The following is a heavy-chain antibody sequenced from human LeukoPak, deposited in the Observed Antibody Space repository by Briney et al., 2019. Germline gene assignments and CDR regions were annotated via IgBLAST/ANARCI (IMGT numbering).Heavy chain of an antibody. CDR3: ARERDIAVVEGGDAFDI. V-gene: IGHV3-30*02. CDR2: IRYDGSNK. J-gene: IGHJ3*02. CDR1: GFTFSSYG. D-gene: IGHD6-19*01. Sequence: QAGGSLRLSCAASGFTFSSYGMHWVRQAPGKGLEWVAFIRYDGSNKYYADSVKGRFTISRDNSKNTLYLQMNSLRAEDTAVYYCARERDIAVVEGGDAFDIWGQGTMVTVSS.